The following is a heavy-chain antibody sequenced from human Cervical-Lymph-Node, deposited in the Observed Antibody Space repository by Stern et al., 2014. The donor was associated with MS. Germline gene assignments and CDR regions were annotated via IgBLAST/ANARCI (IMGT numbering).Heavy chain of an antibody. V-gene: IGHV1-69*01. CDR2: IVTAFDTK. CDR3: ARDINGGRGYL. CDR1: GGVLSTYT. D-gene: IGHD7-27*01. Sequence: QVQLVQSGAEVKKPGSSVKVSCKALGGVLSTYTLAWARQAPGQGLEWMGRIVTAFDTKTYAQRFLGRVTLTADESTSTAYMELSSLRSEDTAIYYCARDINGGRGYLWGQGTLVTVSS. J-gene: IGHJ4*02.